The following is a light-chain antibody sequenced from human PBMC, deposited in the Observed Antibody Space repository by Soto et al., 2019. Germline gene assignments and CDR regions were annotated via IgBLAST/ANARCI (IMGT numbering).Light chain of an antibody. CDR1: RYIRTA. CDR3: LQDYNYPWT. Sequence: IQMTQSPSSLSASVGDRFTITCRASRYIRTALSWYQHRPGQAPKVLICVASSLQSGVPSRFSGSGYGTDFTLTISSLQPEDFATYYCLQDYNYPWTFGQGTKVDIK. V-gene: IGKV1-6*01. J-gene: IGKJ1*01. CDR2: VAS.